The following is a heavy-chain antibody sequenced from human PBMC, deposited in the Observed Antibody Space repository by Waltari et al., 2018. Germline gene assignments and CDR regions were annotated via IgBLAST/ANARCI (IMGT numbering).Heavy chain of an antibody. D-gene: IGHD1-26*01. CDR3: AKDDAQWELIDY. Sequence: EVQLLESGGGLVQPGGSLRLSCAASGFTFSSYAMSWVRQAPGKGLEWVSVIYSGGSTYYAESVKGRFTIYRDNSKNTLYLQMNSLRAEDTAVYYCAKDDAQWELIDYWGQGTLVTVSS. J-gene: IGHJ4*02. CDR2: IYSGGST. CDR1: GFTFSSYA. V-gene: IGHV3-23*03.